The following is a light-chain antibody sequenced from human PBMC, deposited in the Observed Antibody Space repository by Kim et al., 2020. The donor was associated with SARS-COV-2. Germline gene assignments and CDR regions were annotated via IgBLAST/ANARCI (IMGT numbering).Light chain of an antibody. J-gene: IGLJ3*02. V-gene: IGLV2-18*02. Sequence: GQAVTSSGTGTSSDVGSYNRVSWYQQPPGTAPKLMIYEVSNRPSGVPDRFSGSKSGNTASLTISGLQAEDEADYYCSSYTSSSTWVFGGGTQLTVL. CDR2: EVS. CDR3: SSYTSSSTWV. CDR1: SSDVGSYNR.